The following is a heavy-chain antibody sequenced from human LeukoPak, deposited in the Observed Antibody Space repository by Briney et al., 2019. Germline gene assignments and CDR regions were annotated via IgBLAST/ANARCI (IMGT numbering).Heavy chain of an antibody. D-gene: IGHD3-3*01. CDR3: ATPSGYYPFDY. J-gene: IGHJ4*02. CDR1: GFTFSTSW. Sequence: PGGSLRLSCAVSGFTFSTSWMSWVRQAPGKGLEWVANINQDGSYKNYVDSLKGRFSISRDNAKNSLYLQMNSLRAEDTAVYYCATPSGYYPFDYCGQGTLVTVSS. CDR2: INQDGSYK. V-gene: IGHV3-7*01.